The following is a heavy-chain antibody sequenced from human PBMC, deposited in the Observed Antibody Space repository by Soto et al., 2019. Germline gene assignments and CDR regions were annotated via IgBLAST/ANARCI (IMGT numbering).Heavy chain of an antibody. CDR1: GGSISSSSYY. CDR3: ARDREGSNFDY. V-gene: IGHV4-39*07. CDR2: IYHSGST. D-gene: IGHD3-10*01. J-gene: IGHJ4*02. Sequence: SETLSLTCTVSGGSISSSSYYWGWIRQPPGKGLEWIGEIYHSGSTNYNPSLKSRVTISVDKSKNQFSLKLSSVTAADTAVYYCARDREGSNFDYWGKGPLVTVSS.